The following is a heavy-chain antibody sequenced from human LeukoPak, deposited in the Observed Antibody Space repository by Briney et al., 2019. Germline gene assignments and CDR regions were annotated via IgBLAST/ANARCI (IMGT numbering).Heavy chain of an antibody. Sequence: GASVKVSCKXSGYTFTSDGISWVRQAPGQGLEWMGWISAYNGNTNYAQKLQGRVTMTTDTSTSTAYMELRSLRSDDTAVYYCASGQWELSSDYWGQGTLVTVSS. D-gene: IGHD1-26*01. CDR1: GYTFTSDG. V-gene: IGHV1-18*01. CDR2: ISAYNGNT. CDR3: ASGQWELSSDY. J-gene: IGHJ4*02.